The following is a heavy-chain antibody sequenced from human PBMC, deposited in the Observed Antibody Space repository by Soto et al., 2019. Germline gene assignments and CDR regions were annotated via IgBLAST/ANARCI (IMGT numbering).Heavy chain of an antibody. J-gene: IGHJ5*02. D-gene: IGHD5-18*01. CDR1: GGSISSGGYY. Sequence: QVQLQESGPGLVKPSQTLSLTCTVSGGSISSGGYYWSWIRQHPGKGLEWIGYIYYSGSTYYNPSLKSRVTISVDTSKHPFSLKLSSVTAADTAVYYCARASSTRGYSYGYWFDPWGQGTLVTVSS. CDR2: IYYSGST. V-gene: IGHV4-31*03. CDR3: ARASSTRGYSYGYWFDP.